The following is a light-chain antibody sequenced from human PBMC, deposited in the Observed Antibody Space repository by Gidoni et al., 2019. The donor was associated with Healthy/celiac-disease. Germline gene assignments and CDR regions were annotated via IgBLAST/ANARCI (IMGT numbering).Light chain of an antibody. V-gene: IGKV2-30*02. CDR3: MQGTHWGALT. CDR2: KVS. CDR1: QSRVHSDGNTY. Sequence: EVVMTQSPLSLPVTLGQPASISCRSSQSRVHSDGNTYLNWFQQRPGQSPRRLIYKVSNRDSGVPDRFSGSGSGTDFTLKISRVEAEDVGVYYCMQGTHWGALTFGGGTKVEIK. J-gene: IGKJ4*01.